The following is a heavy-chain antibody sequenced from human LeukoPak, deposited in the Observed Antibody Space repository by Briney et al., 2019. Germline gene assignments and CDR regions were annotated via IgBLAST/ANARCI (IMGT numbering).Heavy chain of an antibody. J-gene: IGHJ6*04. V-gene: IGHV4-30-2*01. CDR2: IYHSGST. CDR1: GGSISSGGYY. Sequence: TLSLTCTVSGGSISSGGYYWSWIRQPPGKGLEWIGYIYHSGSTYYNPSLKSRVTISVDRSKNQFSLKLSSVTAADTAVYYCAREVYGSGSPPGLDVWGKGTTVTVSS. CDR3: AREVYGSGSPPGLDV. D-gene: IGHD3-10*01.